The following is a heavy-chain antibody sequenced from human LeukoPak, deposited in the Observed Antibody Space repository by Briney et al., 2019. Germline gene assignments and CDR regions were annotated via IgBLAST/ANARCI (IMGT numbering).Heavy chain of an antibody. CDR2: ISSSSSYI. CDR3: ARAKGRWLEYFDY. D-gene: IGHD6-19*01. V-gene: IGHV3-21*01. J-gene: IGHJ4*02. Sequence: GGSLRLSCVASGFTFSSYSMNWVRQAPGQGLEWVSSISSSSSYIYYADSVKGRFTISRDNAKNSLYLQMNSLRAEDTAVYYCARAKGRWLEYFDYWGQGTLVTVSS. CDR1: GFTFSSYS.